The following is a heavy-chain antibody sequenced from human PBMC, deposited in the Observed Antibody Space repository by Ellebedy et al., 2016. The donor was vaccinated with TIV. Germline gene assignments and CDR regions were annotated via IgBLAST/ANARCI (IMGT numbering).Heavy chain of an antibody. V-gene: IGHV3-48*02. D-gene: IGHD2-21*02. CDR1: GFPFSSYG. J-gene: IGHJ2*01. Sequence: PGGSLRLSCAASGFPFSSYGMNWVRQAPGKGLEWVSYISSSSSNIYYADSVKGRFTISRDNGKNSLYLQVNSLRDEDTAVYYCARDLFCGGDCHHHWYFDLWGRGTLVTVSS. CDR2: ISSSSSNI. CDR3: ARDLFCGGDCHHHWYFDL.